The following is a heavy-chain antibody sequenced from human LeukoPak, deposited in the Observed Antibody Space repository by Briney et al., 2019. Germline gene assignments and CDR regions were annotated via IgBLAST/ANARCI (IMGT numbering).Heavy chain of an antibody. CDR1: GFTFSSYA. Sequence: GGSLRLSCAASGFTFSSYAMSWVRQAPGKGLEWVSAISGSGGSTYYADSVKGRFTISRDNSKNTLYLRMNSLRAEDTAVYYCAKGQYQLLFSFDYWGQGTLVTVSS. CDR2: ISGSGGST. D-gene: IGHD2-2*01. CDR3: AKGQYQLLFSFDY. V-gene: IGHV3-23*01. J-gene: IGHJ4*02.